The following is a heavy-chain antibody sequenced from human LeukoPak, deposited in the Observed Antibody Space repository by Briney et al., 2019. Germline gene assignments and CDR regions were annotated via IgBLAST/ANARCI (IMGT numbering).Heavy chain of an antibody. CDR1: GFTFSSYS. J-gene: IGHJ6*03. CDR2: ISGSGGST. Sequence: GGSLRLSCAASGFTFSSYSINWVRQAPGKGLEWVSAISGSGGSTYYADSVKGRFTISRDNSKNTLYLQMNSLRAEDTAVYYCAKKGVVAAVYYYYYMDVWGKGTTVTVSS. V-gene: IGHV3-23*01. CDR3: AKKGVVAAVYYYYYMDV. D-gene: IGHD2-15*01.